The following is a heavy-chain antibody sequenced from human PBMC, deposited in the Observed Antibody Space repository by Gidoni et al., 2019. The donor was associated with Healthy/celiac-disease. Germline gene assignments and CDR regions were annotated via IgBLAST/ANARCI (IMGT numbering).Heavy chain of an antibody. CDR3: ARLLMAPDYMDV. Sequence: QLQLQESGPGLVKPSETLSLTCTVSGGSISSSSYYWGWIRQPPGKGLEWIGSIYYSGSTYYNPSLKSRVTISVDTSKNQFSLKLSSVTAADTAVYYCARLLMAPDYMDVWGKGTTVTVSS. J-gene: IGHJ6*03. CDR1: GGSISSSSYY. CDR2: IYYSGST. V-gene: IGHV4-39*01.